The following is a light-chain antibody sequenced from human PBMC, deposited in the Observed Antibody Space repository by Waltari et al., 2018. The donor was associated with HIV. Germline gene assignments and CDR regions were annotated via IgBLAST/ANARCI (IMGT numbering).Light chain of an antibody. Sequence: EIVMTQSPATLSVSPGERATLSCRASQSVSSNLAWYQQKPGQAPRLLIYGAYTRATGIPARFSGSGSGTEFTLTISSLQSEDFVVYYCQQYNNWPPRSFDQGTKVEIK. J-gene: IGKJ1*01. V-gene: IGKV3-15*01. CDR1: QSVSSN. CDR2: GAY. CDR3: QQYNNWPPRS.